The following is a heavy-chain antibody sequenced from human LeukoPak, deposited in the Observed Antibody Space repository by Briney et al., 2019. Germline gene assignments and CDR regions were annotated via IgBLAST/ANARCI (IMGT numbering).Heavy chain of an antibody. CDR2: INHSGST. V-gene: IGHV4-34*01. Sequence: SGTLSLTCAVYGGSFSGYYWSWIRQPPGKGLEWIGEINHSGSTNYNPSLKSRVTISVDTSKNQFSLKLSSVTAADTAVYYCAASSTGSGYPYRSYYFDYWGQGTLVTVSS. D-gene: IGHD5-12*01. J-gene: IGHJ4*02. CDR3: AASSTGSGYPYRSYYFDY. CDR1: GGSFSGYY.